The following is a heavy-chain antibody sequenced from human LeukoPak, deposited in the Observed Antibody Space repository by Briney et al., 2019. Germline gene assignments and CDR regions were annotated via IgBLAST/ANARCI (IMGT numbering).Heavy chain of an antibody. V-gene: IGHV4-39*07. Sequence: PSETLSLTCTVSGGSISSSSYYWGWIRQPPGKGLEWIGEINHSGSTNYNPSLKSRVTISVDTSKNQFSLKLSSVTAADTAVYYCARGLSWLQSSYYFDYWGQGTLVTVSS. J-gene: IGHJ4*02. CDR3: ARGLSWLQSSYYFDY. D-gene: IGHD5-24*01. CDR1: GGSISSSSYY. CDR2: INHSGST.